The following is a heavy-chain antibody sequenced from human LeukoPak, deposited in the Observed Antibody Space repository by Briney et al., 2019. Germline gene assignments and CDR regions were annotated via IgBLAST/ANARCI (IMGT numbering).Heavy chain of an antibody. Sequence: NPSETLSLTCTVSGGSVSSGSYYWSWIRQPPGKGLEWIGYIYYSGSTNYNPSLKSRVTISVDTSKNQFSLKLSSVTAADTAVYYCARQPNCSRTSCYFWFDPWGQGTLVTVSS. V-gene: IGHV4-61*01. CDR3: ARQPNCSRTSCYFWFDP. D-gene: IGHD2-2*01. J-gene: IGHJ5*02. CDR1: GGSVSSGSYY. CDR2: IYYSGST.